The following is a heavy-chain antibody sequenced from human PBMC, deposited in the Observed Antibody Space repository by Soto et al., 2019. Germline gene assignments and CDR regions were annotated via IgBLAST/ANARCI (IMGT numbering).Heavy chain of an antibody. V-gene: IGHV4-39*01. CDR2: IYYSGST. Sequence: PSETLSLTCTVSCGSISSSSYYWGWIRQPPGKGLEWIGSIYYSGSTYYNPSLKSRVTISVDTSKNQFSLKLSSVTAADTAVYYCARLSYYYDSSGYPSPQLFDYWGQGTLVTVSS. CDR3: ARLSYYYDSSGYPSPQLFDY. CDR1: CGSISSSSYY. J-gene: IGHJ4*02. D-gene: IGHD3-22*01.